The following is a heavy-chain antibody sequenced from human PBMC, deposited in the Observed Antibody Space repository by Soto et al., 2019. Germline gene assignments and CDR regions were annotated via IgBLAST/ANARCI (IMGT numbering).Heavy chain of an antibody. Sequence: SETLSLTCAVYGGSFSGYYWSWIRQPPGKGLEWIGEINHSGSTNYNPSLKSRVTISVDTSKNQFSLKLSSVTAADTAVYYCESFSYGYIFDYWGQGTLVTVSS. CDR1: GGSFSGYY. J-gene: IGHJ4*02. V-gene: IGHV4-34*01. CDR3: ESFSYGYIFDY. CDR2: INHSGST. D-gene: IGHD5-18*01.